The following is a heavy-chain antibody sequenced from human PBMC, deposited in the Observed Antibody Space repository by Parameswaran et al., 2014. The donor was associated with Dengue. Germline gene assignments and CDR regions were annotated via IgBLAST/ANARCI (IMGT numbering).Heavy chain of an antibody. J-gene: IGHJ4*02. CDR2: IYTSGST. CDR3: ARVGRPDSRPVRPPR. V-gene: IGHV4-61*02. Sequence: RWIRQPPGKGLEWIGRIYTSGSTNYNPSLKSRVTISVDTSKNQFSLKLSSVTAADTAVYYCARVGRPDSRPVRPPRWGQGTLVTVSS. D-gene: IGHD3-22*01.